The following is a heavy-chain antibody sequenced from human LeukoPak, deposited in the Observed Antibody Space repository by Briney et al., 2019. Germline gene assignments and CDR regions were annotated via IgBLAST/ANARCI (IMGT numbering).Heavy chain of an antibody. CDR3: ARGTPSSSGWLYYGMDV. V-gene: IGHV3-23*01. CDR2: ISGSGGST. Sequence: GGSLRLSCAASGFTFSSYAMSWVRQAPGKGLEWVSAISGSGGSTYYADSVKGRFTISRDNSKNTLHLQMNSLRAEDTAVYYCARGTPSSSGWLYYGMDVWGQGTTVTVSS. J-gene: IGHJ6*02. D-gene: IGHD6-19*01. CDR1: GFTFSSYA.